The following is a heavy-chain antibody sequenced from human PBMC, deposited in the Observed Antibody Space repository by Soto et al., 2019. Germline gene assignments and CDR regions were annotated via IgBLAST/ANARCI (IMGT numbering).Heavy chain of an antibody. CDR2: ISVYNGNT. J-gene: IGHJ6*02. Sequence: QVQLVQSGAEVKKPGASVKVSCKASGYSFSSFGITWVRQAPGQGLEWMGWISVYNGNTNYAQSLQGRVSLTTDTSTSTDYMELRSLRSDDTAIYFCARESTVPTARVGYFYYGVDVWGQGTTVTVSS. V-gene: IGHV1-18*01. CDR1: GYSFSSFG. D-gene: IGHD2-2*01. CDR3: ARESTVPTARVGYFYYGVDV.